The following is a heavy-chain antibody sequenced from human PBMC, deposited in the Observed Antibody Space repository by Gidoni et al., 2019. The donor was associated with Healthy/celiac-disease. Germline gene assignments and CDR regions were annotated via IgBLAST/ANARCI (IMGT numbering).Heavy chain of an antibody. J-gene: IGHJ4*02. CDR1: GFTFSSYA. D-gene: IGHD6-13*01. Sequence: QVQLVESGGGVVQPGRSLRLSCAASGFTFSSYAMHWVRQAPGKGLEWVAVISYDGSNKYYADSVKGRFTIPRDNSKNTLYLQMNSLRAEDTAVYYCARGRVIAAAGTGRFDYWGQGTLVTVSS. CDR3: ARGRVIAAAGTGRFDY. V-gene: IGHV3-30-3*01. CDR2: ISYDGSNK.